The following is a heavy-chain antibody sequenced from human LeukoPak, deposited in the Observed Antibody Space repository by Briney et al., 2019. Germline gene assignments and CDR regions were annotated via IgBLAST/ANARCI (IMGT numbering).Heavy chain of an antibody. J-gene: IGHJ5*02. CDR3: ARDSQVVRGVSNWFDP. V-gene: IGHV4-59*12. CDR1: GGSISSYY. Sequence: PSETLSLTCTVSGGSISSYYWSWIRQPPGKGLEWIGYIYYSGSTNYNPSLKSRVTISVDTSKNQFSLKLSSVTAADTAVYYCARDSQVVRGVSNWFDPWGQGTLVTVSS. D-gene: IGHD3-10*01. CDR2: IYYSGST.